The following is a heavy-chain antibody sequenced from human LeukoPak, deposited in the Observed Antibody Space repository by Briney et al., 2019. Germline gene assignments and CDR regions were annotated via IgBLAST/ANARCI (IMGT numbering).Heavy chain of an antibody. CDR1: GFTVSSNY. D-gene: IGHD6-19*01. J-gene: IGHJ4*02. CDR2: IYSGGST. CDR3: ARLSTGWPYYFDY. Sequence: GSLRLSCAASGFTVSSNYMSWVRQAPGKGLEWVSVIYSGGSTYYADSVKGRFTISRDNSKNTLYLQMNSLRAEDTAVYYCARLSTGWPYYFDYWGQGTLVTVSS. V-gene: IGHV3-53*01.